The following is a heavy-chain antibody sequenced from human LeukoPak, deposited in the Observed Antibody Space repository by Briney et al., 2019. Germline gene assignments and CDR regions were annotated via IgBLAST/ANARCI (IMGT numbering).Heavy chain of an antibody. Sequence: SEILSLTCSVSGGSISPHYWSWIRQPPGKGLEWIGLIHYTGSTYYNPSLKSRLTISVDTSKNHFSLKLSSVTAADTAVYYCARFGYGYGLDYWGQGTLVTVSS. D-gene: IGHD5-18*01. J-gene: IGHJ4*02. CDR2: IHYTGST. CDR1: GGSISPHY. V-gene: IGHV4-59*11. CDR3: ARFGYGYGLDY.